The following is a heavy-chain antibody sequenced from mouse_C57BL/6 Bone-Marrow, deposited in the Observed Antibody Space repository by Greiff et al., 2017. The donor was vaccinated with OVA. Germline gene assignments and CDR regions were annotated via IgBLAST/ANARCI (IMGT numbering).Heavy chain of an antibody. CDR1: GYTFTSYW. CDR2: IYPGNSDT. J-gene: IGHJ1*03. CDR3: TREVLYYYGSSYWYCDV. V-gene: IGHV1-5*01. Sequence: VQLQQSGTVLARPGASVKMSCKTSGYTFTSYWMHWVKQRPGQGLEWIGAIYPGNSDTSYNQKFKGKAKLTAVTSAITAYMELSSLTNEDSAVYYCTREVLYYYGSSYWYCDVWGTGTTVTVSS. D-gene: IGHD1-1*01.